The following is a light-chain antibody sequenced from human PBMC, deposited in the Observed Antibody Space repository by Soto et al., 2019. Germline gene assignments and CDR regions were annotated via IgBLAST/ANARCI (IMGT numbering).Light chain of an antibody. CDR1: SSDVGGYDC. J-gene: IGLJ3*02. Sequence: QSVLTQPPSASGSPGQSVTIPCTGTSSDVGGYDCVSWYQQHPGKAPKLMVYEVTKRPSGVPDRFSGSKSGNAASLTVSGIQAEDEAEYNCSSHAGIKNVVFGGGTKVTVL. V-gene: IGLV2-8*01. CDR3: SSHAGIKNVV. CDR2: EVT.